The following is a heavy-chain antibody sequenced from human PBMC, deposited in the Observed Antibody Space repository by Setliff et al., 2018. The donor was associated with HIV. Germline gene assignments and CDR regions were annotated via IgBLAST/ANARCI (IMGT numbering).Heavy chain of an antibody. CDR1: GFIFSNYA. V-gene: IGHV3-7*03. CDR2: INKDGSEK. Sequence: GGSLRLSCAASGFIFSNYAMHWVRQAPGKGLECVANINKDGSEKYYVDSVKGRFTISRDNAKNSLYLQMDSLRGEDTAVYYCARDSGTVVGATGKIDSWGQGTLVTVSS. J-gene: IGHJ4*02. CDR3: ARDSGTVVGATGKIDS. D-gene: IGHD1-26*01.